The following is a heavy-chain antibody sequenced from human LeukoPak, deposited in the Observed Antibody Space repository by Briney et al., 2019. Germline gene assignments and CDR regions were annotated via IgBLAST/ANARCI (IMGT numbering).Heavy chain of an antibody. CDR3: ARVGHYYDSSGYYRHDAADY. D-gene: IGHD3-22*01. Sequence: GGSLRLSCAASGFTFSSYSMNWVRQAPGKGLEWVSSISSSSSYIYYADSVKGRFTISRDNAKNSLYLQMNSLRAEDTAVYYCARVGHYYDSSGYYRHDAADYWGQGTLVTVSS. CDR2: ISSSSSYI. V-gene: IGHV3-21*01. J-gene: IGHJ4*02. CDR1: GFTFSSYS.